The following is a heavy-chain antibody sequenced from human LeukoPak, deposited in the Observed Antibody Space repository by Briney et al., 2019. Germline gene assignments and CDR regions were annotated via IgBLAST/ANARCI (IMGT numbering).Heavy chain of an antibody. CDR2: INAGNGNT. CDR3: ARDSGSYPIPYYFDY. J-gene: IGHJ4*02. D-gene: IGHD1-26*01. V-gene: IGHV1-3*03. CDR1: GYTFTSYA. Sequence: ASVKVSCKASGYTFTSYAMHWVRQAPGQRLEWMGWINAGNGNTKYSQEFQGRVTITRDTSASTAYMELSSLRSEDMAVYYCARDSGSYPIPYYFDYWGQGTLVTVSS.